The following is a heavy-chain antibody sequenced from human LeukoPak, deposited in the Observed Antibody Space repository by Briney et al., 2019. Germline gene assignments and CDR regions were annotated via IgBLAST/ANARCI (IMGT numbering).Heavy chain of an antibody. J-gene: IGHJ3*02. CDR1: GFNFNNYS. CDR2: IGSSGLII. Sequence: GGSQRLSCVAPGFNFNNYSLNWVRQAPGKGLEWVSHIGSSGLIIYYADSVRGRFTISRDNAKNSLYLQMNSLRAEDTAVYYCARDNRYYGSGSPHRAFDIWGQGTMVTVSS. CDR3: ARDNRYYGSGSPHRAFDI. D-gene: IGHD3-10*01. V-gene: IGHV3-48*04.